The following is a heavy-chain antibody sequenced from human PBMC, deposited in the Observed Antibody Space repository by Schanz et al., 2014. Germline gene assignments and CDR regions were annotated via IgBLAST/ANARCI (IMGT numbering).Heavy chain of an antibody. V-gene: IGHV3-7*03. D-gene: IGHD2-2*01. CDR2: IKQDGSAK. CDR3: AAHETLSTTACYPS. CDR1: GFTFSRYW. Sequence: EVQLVESGGGLVQPGGSLRLCCVASGFTFSRYWMTGVRQAPGKGLEWVANIKQDGSAKNYVDSVKGRFTISRDNPKNSLYLQMTGLRAEDTAVYYCAAHETLSTTACYPSWGQGTLVAVSS. J-gene: IGHJ4*02.